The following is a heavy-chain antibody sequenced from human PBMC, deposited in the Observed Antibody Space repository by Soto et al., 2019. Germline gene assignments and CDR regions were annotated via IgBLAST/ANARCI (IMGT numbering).Heavy chain of an antibody. CDR1: GDSVSTISAT. J-gene: IGHJ5*01. V-gene: IGHV6-1*01. Sequence: PSQTLSLTCAISGDSVSTISATCDWIRQSPSRGLEWLGRTYYRSKWEIDYAVSLRGRITIIPDTANNQLSLQLSSVTPDDTAVYYCTRLIGNSWLDSWGQGILVTVSS. CDR3: TRLIGNSWLDS. D-gene: IGHD3-16*02. CDR2: TYYRSKWEI.